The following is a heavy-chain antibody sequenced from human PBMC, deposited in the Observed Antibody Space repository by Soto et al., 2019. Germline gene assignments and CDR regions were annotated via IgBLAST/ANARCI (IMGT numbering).Heavy chain of an antibody. CDR3: ARAEVDY. CDR1: GFTFGNFW. CDR2: MTSDGRTI. J-gene: IGHJ4*02. Sequence: EVQLVESGGGLVQPGGFLRLSCAASGFTFGNFWMHWVRQAPGKGPEWVSRMTSDGRTIQYADSVKGRFTVSRDNAKSTMYLQMNRLRVEDTAVYYCARAEVDYWGPGTLVTVSS. V-gene: IGHV3-74*03.